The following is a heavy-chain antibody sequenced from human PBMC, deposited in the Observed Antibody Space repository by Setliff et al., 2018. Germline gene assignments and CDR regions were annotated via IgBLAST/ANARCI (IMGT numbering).Heavy chain of an antibody. CDR3: VPQGPGYGNGWWTNWFDP. D-gene: IGHD6-19*01. CDR1: GFTFSDYW. CDR2: IKQDGSET. J-gene: IGHJ5*02. V-gene: IGHV3-7*03. Sequence: GGSLRLSCVGSGFTFSDYWMSWVRQAPGKGLEWVAIIKQDGSETVYADSVKGRLTISRDNAKNSLYLQMNSLRADDTAVYYCVPQGPGYGNGWWTNWFDPWGQGTLVTVSS.